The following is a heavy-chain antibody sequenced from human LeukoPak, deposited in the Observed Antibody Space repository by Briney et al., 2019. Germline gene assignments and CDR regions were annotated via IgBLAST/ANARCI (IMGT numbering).Heavy chain of an antibody. CDR3: ARMGGRINMVREADL. D-gene: IGHD3-10*01. V-gene: IGHV4-34*01. Sequence: SGTLSLTCAVYGGSFSGYYWSWVRQPPGKGLEWVGDINHSGSTNYNPSLMSGVTISVDTSKNQFSLKLSSVTAADTAVYYRARMGGRINMVREADLGGKGTLVTVSS. J-gene: IGHJ4*02. CDR2: INHSGST. CDR1: GGSFSGYY.